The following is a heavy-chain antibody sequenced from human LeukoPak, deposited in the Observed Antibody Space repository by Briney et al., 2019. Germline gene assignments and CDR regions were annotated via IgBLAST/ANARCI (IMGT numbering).Heavy chain of an antibody. D-gene: IGHD3-3*01. CDR2: IKAVGSEK. Sequence: RGSLRLSCAPPGFSFSTYWTSWVRPAPGEGRGWVANIKAVGSEKQYVDSVKGPFSTSRDNAKNPLYLQMNSLRVEDTAVYYGAREPYRIEAVGLLEYCAFDIWGQGTMVTVAS. CDR1: GFSFSTYW. CDR3: AREPYRIEAVGLLEYCAFDI. J-gene: IGHJ3*02. V-gene: IGHV3-7*01.